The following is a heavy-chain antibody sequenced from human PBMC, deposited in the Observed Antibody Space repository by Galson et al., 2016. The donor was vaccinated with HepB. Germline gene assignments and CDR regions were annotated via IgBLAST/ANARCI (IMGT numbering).Heavy chain of an antibody. V-gene: IGHV1-69*04. D-gene: IGHD5-24*01. CDR1: GGTFSSYG. J-gene: IGHJ5*02. Sequence: SVKVSCKASGGTFSSYGISWVRQAPGQGLEWMGRIIPILGITNYAQKIQGRVTITADKSTSTAYMELSSLTSEDTAVYYCAAPRDGYNFGIVSWGQGTLVVVSS. CDR2: IIPILGIT. CDR3: AAPRDGYNFGIVS.